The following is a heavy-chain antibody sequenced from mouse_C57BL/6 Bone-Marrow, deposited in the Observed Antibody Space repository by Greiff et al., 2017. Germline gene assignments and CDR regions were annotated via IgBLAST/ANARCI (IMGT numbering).Heavy chain of an antibody. CDR1: GYSITSGYY. V-gene: IGHV3-6*01. CDR3: AREGTGFDY. CDR2: ISYDGSN. D-gene: IGHD4-1*01. J-gene: IGHJ2*01. Sequence: EVQVVESGPGLVKPSQSLSLTCSVTGYSITSGYYWNWIRQFPGNKLEWMGYISYDGSNNYNPSLKNRISITRDTSKNQFVLKLNSVTTEDTATYDCAREGTGFDYWGQGTTLTVSS.